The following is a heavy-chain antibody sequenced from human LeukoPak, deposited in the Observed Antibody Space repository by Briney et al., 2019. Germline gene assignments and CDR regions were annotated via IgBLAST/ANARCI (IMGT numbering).Heavy chain of an antibody. D-gene: IGHD3-3*01. Sequence: PSETLSLTCTVSGGSISSSSYYWGWIRQPPGKGLEWIGSIYYSGSTYYNPSLKSRVTISVDTSKNQFSLKLSSVAAADTAVYYCARHVRPARWRSYDFWSGYYSPAPWGQGTLVTVSS. V-gene: IGHV4-39*01. CDR1: GGSISSSSYY. CDR3: ARHVRPARWRSYDFWSGYYSPAP. J-gene: IGHJ5*02. CDR2: IYYSGST.